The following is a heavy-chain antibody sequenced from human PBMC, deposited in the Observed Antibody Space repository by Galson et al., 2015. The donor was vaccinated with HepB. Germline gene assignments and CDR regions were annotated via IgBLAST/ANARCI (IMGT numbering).Heavy chain of an antibody. CDR3: ARDNLAAGTDY. CDR1: GFTFSSYS. CDR2: ISSSSSTI. D-gene: IGHD6-19*01. J-gene: IGHJ4*02. Sequence: SLRLSCAASGFTFSSYSLNWVRQAPGKGLEWVSYISSSSSTIYYADSVKGRFTISRDKSKNSLYLQMNSLRAEDTAVYYCARDNLAAGTDYWGQGTLVTVSS. V-gene: IGHV3-48*01.